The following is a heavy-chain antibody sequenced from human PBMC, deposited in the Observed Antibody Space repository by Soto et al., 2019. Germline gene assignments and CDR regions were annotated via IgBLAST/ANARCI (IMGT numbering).Heavy chain of an antibody. V-gene: IGHV3-30-3*01. D-gene: IGHD2-2*01. CDR1: GFTFSSYA. Sequence: GGSLRLSCAASGFTFSSYAMHWVRQAPGKGLEWVAVISYDGSNKYYADSVKGRFTISRDNSKNTLYLQMNSLRAEDTAVYYCERKVRNDAFDIWGQGTMVTVSS. CDR2: ISYDGSNK. CDR3: ERKVRNDAFDI. J-gene: IGHJ3*02.